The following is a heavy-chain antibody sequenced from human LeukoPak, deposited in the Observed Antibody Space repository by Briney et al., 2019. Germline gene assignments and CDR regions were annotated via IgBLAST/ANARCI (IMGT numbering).Heavy chain of an antibody. V-gene: IGHV4-4*07. Sequence: SETLSLTCTVSGGSISSYYWSWIRQPAGKGLEWIGRIYTSGSINYNPSLKSRVTISVDTSKNQFSLKLSSVTAADTAVYYCARVHSHTLWYFDLWGRGTLVTVSS. J-gene: IGHJ2*01. D-gene: IGHD5-18*01. CDR3: ARVHSHTLWYFDL. CDR1: GGSISSYY. CDR2: IYTSGSI.